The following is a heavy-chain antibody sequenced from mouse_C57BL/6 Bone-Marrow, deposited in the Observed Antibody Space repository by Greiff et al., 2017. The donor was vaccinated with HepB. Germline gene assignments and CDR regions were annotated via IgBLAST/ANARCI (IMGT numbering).Heavy chain of an antibody. Sequence: DVKLQESGPELVKPGASVKISCKASGYSFTGYYMNWVKQSPEKSLEWIGEINPSTGGTTYNQKFKAKATLTVDKSSSTAYMQLKSLTSEDSAVYYCARKWGLLDYWGQGTTLTVSS. J-gene: IGHJ2*01. CDR1: GYSFTGYY. CDR3: ARKWGLLDY. V-gene: IGHV1-42*01. CDR2: INPSTGGT. D-gene: IGHD2-3*01.